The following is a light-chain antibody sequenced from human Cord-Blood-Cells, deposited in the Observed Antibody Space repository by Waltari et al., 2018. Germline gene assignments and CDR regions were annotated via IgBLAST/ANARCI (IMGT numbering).Light chain of an antibody. CDR3: SSYTSSSTLVV. Sequence: QSALTPPAPLSGSPGKSLPLPCPRTSSDGGGFNYFPRYQQHPGKAPKLMIYDVSNRPSGVSNRFSGSKSGNTASLTISGLQAEDEADYYCSSYTSSSTLVVFGGGTKLTVL. V-gene: IGLV2-14*01. CDR2: DVS. J-gene: IGLJ2*01. CDR1: SSDGGGFNY.